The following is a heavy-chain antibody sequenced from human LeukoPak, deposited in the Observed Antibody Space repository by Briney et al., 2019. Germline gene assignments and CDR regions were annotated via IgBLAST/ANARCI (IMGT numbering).Heavy chain of an antibody. Sequence: GGSLTLSCAVSGFSFRIYAMNWVRHAPGKGLGWVSSITADGGSTHYTPSVKGRFIISKDTPKNTLSLKMNNLGAEDTAVYFCARVWLRDYMYVWGEGTTVSVSS. CDR2: ITADGGST. V-gene: IGHV3-23*01. CDR1: GFSFRIYA. CDR3: ARVWLRDYMYV. J-gene: IGHJ6*03. D-gene: IGHD5-12*01.